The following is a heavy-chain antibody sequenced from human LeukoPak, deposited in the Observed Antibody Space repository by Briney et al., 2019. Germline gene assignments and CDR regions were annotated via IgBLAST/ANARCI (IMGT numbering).Heavy chain of an antibody. CDR1: GYTFTGYY. Sequence: ASVKVSCKASGYTFTGYYMHWVRQAPGQGLEWMGWINPNSGCTNYAQKFQGRVTMTRDTSISTAYMELSRLRSDDTAVYYCARAQGFVVVVAATHYYYGMDVWGQGTTVTVSS. J-gene: IGHJ6*02. CDR2: INPNSGCT. V-gene: IGHV1-2*02. CDR3: ARAQGFVVVVAATHYYYGMDV. D-gene: IGHD2-15*01.